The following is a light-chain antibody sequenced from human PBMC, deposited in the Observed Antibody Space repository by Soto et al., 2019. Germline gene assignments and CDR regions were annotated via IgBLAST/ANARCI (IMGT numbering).Light chain of an antibody. Sequence: QSALTQPRSVSGSPGQSVVISCTGTSSDVGGYNYVSWYQQHPGKAPKVMIYDVTKRPSGVPDRFSGSKSGNTASLTISGLQAEDEADYYCCSNAGAYVLFGGGTKLTVL. CDR3: CSNAGAYVL. CDR2: DVT. CDR1: SSDVGGYNY. J-gene: IGLJ2*01. V-gene: IGLV2-11*01.